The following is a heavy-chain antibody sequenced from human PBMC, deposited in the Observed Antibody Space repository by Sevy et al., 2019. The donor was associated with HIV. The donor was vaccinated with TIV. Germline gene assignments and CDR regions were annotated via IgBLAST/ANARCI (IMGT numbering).Heavy chain of an antibody. CDR2: ISYDGSNK. J-gene: IGHJ4*02. CDR3: AGPLGXGWFDX. V-gene: IGHV3-30-3*01. Sequence: GGSLRLSCAASGFTFSSYAMHWVRQAPGKGLEWVAVISYDGSNKYYADSVKGRFTISRDNSKNTLYLQMNSLRAEDTAVYYCAGPLGXGWFDXWGQGTLVTVSS. CDR1: GFTFSSYA. D-gene: IGHD2-15*01.